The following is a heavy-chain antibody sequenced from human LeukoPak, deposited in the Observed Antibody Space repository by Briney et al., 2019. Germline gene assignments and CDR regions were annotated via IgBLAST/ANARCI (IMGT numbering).Heavy chain of an antibody. Sequence: SETLSLTCTVSGGSISNHYWSWIRQPPGKGLEGIGYISNSGRTNSNPSLRSRVTISVDTSKNQFSLKLNSVTAADTAVYYCARDTYYYDDSDYYEDVFDSWGRGTMVTVSS. J-gene: IGHJ3*02. V-gene: IGHV4-59*11. D-gene: IGHD3-22*01. CDR1: GGSISNHY. CDR3: ARDTYYYDDSDYYEDVFDS. CDR2: ISNSGRT.